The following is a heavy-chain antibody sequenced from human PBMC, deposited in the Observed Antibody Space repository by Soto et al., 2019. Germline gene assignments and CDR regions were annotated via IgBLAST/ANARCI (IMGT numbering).Heavy chain of an antibody. CDR1: GYPFTSYG. V-gene: IGHV1-18*04. Sequence: DSVKVWCKASGYPFTSYGISWVRQAPGQGLEWMGWISAYNGNTNYAQKLQGRVTMTTDTSTSTAYMELRSLRSDDTAVYYCARDEAWGYYYGSWCYDYWGQRTLVTVPS. D-gene: IGHD3-10*01. CDR2: ISAYNGNT. CDR3: ARDEAWGYYYGSWCYDY. J-gene: IGHJ4*02.